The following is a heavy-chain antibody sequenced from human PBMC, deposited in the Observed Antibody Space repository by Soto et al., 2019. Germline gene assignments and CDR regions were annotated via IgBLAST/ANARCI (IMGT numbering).Heavy chain of an antibody. CDR1: GFIFTNYW. V-gene: IGHV3-7*05. CDR2: IKYERNEK. CDR3: ARVRYYDRNFDY. Sequence: GGSLRLSCAASGFIFTNYWMSWVRQAPGKGLEWVAIIKYERNEKYYVDPVKGRLTSSRDNAKNSVYLQMNSLRAEDTAVYYCARVRYYDRNFDYWGQGTLVTVSS. D-gene: IGHD3-16*01. J-gene: IGHJ4*02.